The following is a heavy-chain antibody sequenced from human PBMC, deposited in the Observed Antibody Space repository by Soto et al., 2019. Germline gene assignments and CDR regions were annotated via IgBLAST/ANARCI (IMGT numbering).Heavy chain of an antibody. J-gene: IGHJ4*02. V-gene: IGHV3-30*04. D-gene: IGHD3-10*01. CDR2: ISYDGSNK. CDR1: GFTFSSYA. Sequence: GSLRLSCAASGFTFSSYAMHWVRQAPGKGLEWVAVISYDGSNKYCADSVKGRFTISRDNSKNTLYLQMNSLRAEDTAVYYCAVGGSGSYYDYWGQGTLVTVSS. CDR3: AVGGSGSYYDY.